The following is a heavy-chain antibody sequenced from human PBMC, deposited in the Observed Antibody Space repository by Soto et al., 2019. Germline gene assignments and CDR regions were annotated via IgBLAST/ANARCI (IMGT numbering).Heavy chain of an antibody. Sequence: QITLKESGPPLVKPTQTLTLTCTFSGFSLSTSGVGVRWIRQPPGKAMEWLALIYWDDDKRYSPSPKSRLTITKDTSKNPVVLTMTNMDPVDTAAYYCARTYYDILTGYYSFDYWGQGTLVTVSS. J-gene: IGHJ4*02. CDR1: GFSLSTSGVG. CDR2: IYWDDDK. V-gene: IGHV2-5*02. CDR3: ARTYYDILTGYYSFDY. D-gene: IGHD3-9*01.